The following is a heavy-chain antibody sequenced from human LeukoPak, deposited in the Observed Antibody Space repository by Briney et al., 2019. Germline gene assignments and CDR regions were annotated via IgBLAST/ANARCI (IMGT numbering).Heavy chain of an antibody. D-gene: IGHD3-10*01. CDR2: ITPLFGTA. Sequence: ASVKVSCKASGGTFSKNTISWVRQRPGQGLEWMGGITPLFGTANYAQKFQGRVTITADESTSTAHMELSSLRSEDTAVYYCARDQFGEFQGDNWFDPWGQGTLVTVSS. V-gene: IGHV1-69*13. CDR3: ARDQFGEFQGDNWFDP. CDR1: GGTFSKNT. J-gene: IGHJ5*02.